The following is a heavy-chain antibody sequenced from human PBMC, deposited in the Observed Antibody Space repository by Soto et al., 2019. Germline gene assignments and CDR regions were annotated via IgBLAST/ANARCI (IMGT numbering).Heavy chain of an antibody. Sequence: QVQLQESGPGLVKPSETLSLTCTVSGGSVSSGSDYWSWIRQPPGKGLEWIGYIYYSGSTNYNPSLKSRVTISVDTSKNQFSLKLSSVTAADTAVYYCARDSSEMATFYYYGMDVWGQGTTVTVSS. CDR2: IYYSGST. J-gene: IGHJ6*02. D-gene: IGHD5-12*01. CDR3: ARDSSEMATFYYYGMDV. CDR1: GGSVSSGSDY. V-gene: IGHV4-61*01.